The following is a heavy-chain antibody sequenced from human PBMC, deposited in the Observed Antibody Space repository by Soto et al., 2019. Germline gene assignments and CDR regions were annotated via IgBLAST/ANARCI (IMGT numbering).Heavy chain of an antibody. V-gene: IGHV4-39*01. CDR3: ASIWIGYYFDY. CDR2: IYYSGST. Sequence: QLQLQESGPGLVKPSETLSLTCTVSGGSISSSSYYWGWIRQPPGKGLEWIGSIYYSGSTYYNPSLKSRVTISVDTSKNQFSLKLSSVTAADTAVYYCASIWIGYYFDYWGQGTLVTVSS. J-gene: IGHJ4*02. CDR1: GGSISSSSYY. D-gene: IGHD1-1*01.